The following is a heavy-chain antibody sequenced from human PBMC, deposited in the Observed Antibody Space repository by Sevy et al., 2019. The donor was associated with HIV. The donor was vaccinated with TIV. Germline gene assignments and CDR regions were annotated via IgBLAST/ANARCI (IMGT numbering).Heavy chain of an antibody. D-gene: IGHD3-22*01. V-gene: IGHV3-33*01. J-gene: IGHJ4*02. CDR3: ARGGDFNDRSAKRDFDY. Sequence: GGSLRLSCAASGFTFSNYGMHWVRQAPGKGLEWVAVILNDGSNKYYAASVKGRFTISRDNSKNTLYLQMNSLRVEDTAVYFCARGGDFNDRSAKRDFDYWGQGTLVTVSS. CDR2: ILNDGSNK. CDR1: GFTFSNYG.